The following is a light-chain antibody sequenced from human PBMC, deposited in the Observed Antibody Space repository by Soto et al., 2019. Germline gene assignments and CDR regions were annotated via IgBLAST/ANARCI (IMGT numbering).Light chain of an antibody. CDR1: SNDVGGHDY. Sequence: QSALTQPASVSGSPGQSITISCTGTSNDVGGHDYVSWYQQHPGKAPKLVIYDVLSRPSGVSDRFSGSKSGHTASLTISGLRPEDEADYYCASYTSSSPLVFGTGTKVTVL. CDR2: DVL. J-gene: IGLJ1*01. V-gene: IGLV2-14*03. CDR3: ASYTSSSPLV.